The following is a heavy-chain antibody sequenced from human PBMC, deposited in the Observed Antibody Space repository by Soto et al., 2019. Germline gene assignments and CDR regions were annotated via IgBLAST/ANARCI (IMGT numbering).Heavy chain of an antibody. V-gene: IGHV4-34*01. CDR3: ARGYDFWSGYAFDI. CDR2: INHSGST. D-gene: IGHD3-3*01. CDR1: GGSFSGYY. J-gene: IGHJ3*02. Sequence: SETLSLTCAVYGGSFSGYYWSWIRQPPGKGLEWIGEINHSGSTNYNPSLKSRVTISVDTSKNQFSLKLSSVTAADTAVYYCARGYDFWSGYAFDIWGQGTMVTVSS.